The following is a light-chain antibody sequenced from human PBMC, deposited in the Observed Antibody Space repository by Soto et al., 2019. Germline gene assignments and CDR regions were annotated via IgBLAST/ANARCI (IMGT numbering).Light chain of an antibody. CDR1: QGISSY. Sequence: DIQLTQSPSFLSASVGDRVTITCRARQGISSYLAWYQQKPGKAPKLLIYAAATLQSGVPSRFSGSGSGTEFALTISSLQHEDFATYYCQQLNSYRTVGPGTKVDIK. J-gene: IGKJ3*01. V-gene: IGKV1-9*01. CDR3: QQLNSYRT. CDR2: AAA.